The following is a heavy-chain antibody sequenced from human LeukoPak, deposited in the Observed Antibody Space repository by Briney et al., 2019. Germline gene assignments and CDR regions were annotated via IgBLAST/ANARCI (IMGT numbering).Heavy chain of an antibody. D-gene: IGHD2-15*01. Sequence: GESLKISCKGSGYSFTSYLLGLVRPMPGKGLEWMGIIYPGDSDTRYTPSYQAKLTISADKSISTAYLQWSSLKASDTAMYYCARMGYCSGGSCMGVYYWGQGTLVTVSS. CDR3: ARMGYCSGGSCMGVYY. V-gene: IGHV5-51*01. J-gene: IGHJ4*02. CDR2: IYPGDSDT. CDR1: GYSFTSYL.